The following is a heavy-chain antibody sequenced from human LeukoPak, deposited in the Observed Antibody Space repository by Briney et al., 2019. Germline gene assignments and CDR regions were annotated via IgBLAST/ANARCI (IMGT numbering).Heavy chain of an antibody. D-gene: IGHD2-21*01. CDR3: ARGPRSPSIVVVIASRFDY. V-gene: IGHV4-34*01. CDR2: INHSGST. J-gene: IGHJ4*02. CDR1: GGSFSGYY. Sequence: PSETLSLTCAVYGGSFSGYYWSWIRQPPGKGLEWIGEINHSGSTNYNPSLKSRVTISVDTSKNQFSLKLSSVTAADMAVYYCARGPRSPSIVVVIASRFDYWGQGTLVAVSS.